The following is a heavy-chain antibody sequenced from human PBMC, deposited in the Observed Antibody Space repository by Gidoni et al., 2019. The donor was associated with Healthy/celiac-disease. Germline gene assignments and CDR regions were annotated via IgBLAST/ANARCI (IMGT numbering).Heavy chain of an antibody. CDR3: ARDRAGLDY. CDR2: IWYDGSNK. Sequence: QVQLVESGGGVVQPGRSLSLSCAASGFTFSSYGMNWVRQAPGKGLGWVAVIWYDGSNKYYADSVKGRFTISRDNSKNTLYLQMNSLRAEDTAVYYCARDRAGLDYWGQGTLVTVSS. CDR1: GFTFSSYG. J-gene: IGHJ4*02. V-gene: IGHV3-33*01. D-gene: IGHD6-19*01.